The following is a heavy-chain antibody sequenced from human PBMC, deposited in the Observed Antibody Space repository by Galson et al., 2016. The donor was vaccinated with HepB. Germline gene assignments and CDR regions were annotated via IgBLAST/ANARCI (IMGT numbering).Heavy chain of an antibody. J-gene: IGHJ3*01. Sequence: SLRLSCAASGFTLTTYSVNWVRQAPGKGLEWVSSIDRSNDFIHYADSVKGRFTTSRDNAENSLYLQMNSLRPEDTAVYYCGRGDEFDVWGRGTMVTVSS. V-gene: IGHV3-21*01. CDR1: GFTLTTYS. CDR2: IDRSNDFI. D-gene: IGHD3-16*01. CDR3: GRGDEFDV.